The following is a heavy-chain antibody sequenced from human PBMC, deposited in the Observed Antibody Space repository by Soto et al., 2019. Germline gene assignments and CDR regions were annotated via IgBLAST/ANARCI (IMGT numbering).Heavy chain of an antibody. Sequence: SETLSLTCTVSGGSISSGGYYWSWIRQHPGKGLEWIGYIYYSGSTYYNPSLKSRVTISVDTSKNQFSLKLSSVTAADTAVYYCARDLRGGATQNYFDYWGQGTLVTVSS. CDR2: IYYSGST. J-gene: IGHJ4*02. CDR3: ARDLRGGATQNYFDY. CDR1: GGSISSGGYY. D-gene: IGHD1-26*01. V-gene: IGHV4-31*03.